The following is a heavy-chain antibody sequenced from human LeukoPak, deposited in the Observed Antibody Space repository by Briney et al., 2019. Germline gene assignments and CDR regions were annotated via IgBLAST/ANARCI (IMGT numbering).Heavy chain of an antibody. V-gene: IGHV3-7*03. Sequence: GGSLRLSCTVYGFRFNSYWMSWVRQAPGKGPEWVANIKEDGSEKNYVDSVKGRFTISRDNAKNSVYLQMNSLRAEDTAVYYCAKEGCSGGSCYVPLDYWGQGTLVTVSS. D-gene: IGHD2-15*01. CDR2: IKEDGSEK. J-gene: IGHJ4*02. CDR3: AKEGCSGGSCYVPLDY. CDR1: GFRFNSYW.